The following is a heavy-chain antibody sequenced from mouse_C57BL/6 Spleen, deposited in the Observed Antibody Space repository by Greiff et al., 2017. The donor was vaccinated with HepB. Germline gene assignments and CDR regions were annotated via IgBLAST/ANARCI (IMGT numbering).Heavy chain of an antibody. CDR2: ISDGGSYT. Sequence: EVKVIESGGGLVKPGGSLKLSCAASGFTFSSYAMSWVRQTPEKRLEWVATISDGGSYTYYPDNVKGRFTISRDNAKNNLYLQMSHLKSEDTAMYYCARDEQPPIDYWGQGTSVTVSS. J-gene: IGHJ4*01. CDR1: GFTFSSYA. CDR3: ARDEQPPIDY. V-gene: IGHV5-4*01. D-gene: IGHD6-1*01.